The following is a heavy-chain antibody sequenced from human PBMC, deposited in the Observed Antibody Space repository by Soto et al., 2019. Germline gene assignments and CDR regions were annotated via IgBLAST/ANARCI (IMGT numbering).Heavy chain of an antibody. CDR3: ASTYSSSWYWFDP. Sequence: GPTLVNPTQTLTLTCTFSGFSLSNAGLGVSWIRQPPGKALEWLAHIFSNDEKSYSTSLKSRLTISKDTSKSQVVLSMTNMDPVDTATYYCASTYSSSWYWFDPWGQGTLVTVSS. D-gene: IGHD6-13*01. V-gene: IGHV2-26*04. J-gene: IGHJ5*02. CDR1: GFSLSNAGLG. CDR2: IFSNDEK.